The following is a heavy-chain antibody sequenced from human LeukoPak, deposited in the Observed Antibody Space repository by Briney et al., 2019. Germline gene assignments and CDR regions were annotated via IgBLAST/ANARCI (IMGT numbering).Heavy chain of an antibody. Sequence: PSETLSLTCAVYGGSFSGYYWSWIRQPPGKGLEWIGYIYYSGSTNYNPSLKSRVTISVDTSKNQFSLKLSSVTAADTAVYYCARHHSGSYLRIDYWGQGTLVTVSS. CDR2: IYYSGST. J-gene: IGHJ4*02. D-gene: IGHD1-26*01. V-gene: IGHV4-59*08. CDR3: ARHHSGSYLRIDY. CDR1: GGSFSGYY.